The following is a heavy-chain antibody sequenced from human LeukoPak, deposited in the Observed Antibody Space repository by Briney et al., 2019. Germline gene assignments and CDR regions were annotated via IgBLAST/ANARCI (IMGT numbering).Heavy chain of an antibody. CDR1: GFTFSCYS. CDR2: IKQGGSEE. CDR3: ARDSSPYDSSGYWDACDI. V-gene: IGHV3-7*01. J-gene: IGHJ3*02. D-gene: IGHD3-22*01. Sequence: GSLRLSCAASGFTFSCYSMNWVRQVPGKGLEWVANIKQGGSEENYVDSVKGRFTISRDNAKNSLYLQMNSLRAENTAVYYCARDSSPYDSSGYWDACDIWGQGTMVTVSS.